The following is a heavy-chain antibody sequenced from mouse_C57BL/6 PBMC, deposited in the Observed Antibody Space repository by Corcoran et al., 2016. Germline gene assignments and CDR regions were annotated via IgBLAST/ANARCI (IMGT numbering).Heavy chain of an antibody. CDR1: GYAFSSYW. CDR2: IYPGDGDT. Sequence: QVQLQQSGAELVKPGASVKISCKASGYAFSSYWMNWVKQRPGKGLEWIGQIYPGDGDTNYNGKFKGKATLTADKSSSTAYMQLSSLTSEDSAVYFCATYGYDGPYYFDYWGQGTTLTVSS. V-gene: IGHV1-80*01. D-gene: IGHD2-2*01. J-gene: IGHJ2*01. CDR3: ATYGYDGPYYFDY.